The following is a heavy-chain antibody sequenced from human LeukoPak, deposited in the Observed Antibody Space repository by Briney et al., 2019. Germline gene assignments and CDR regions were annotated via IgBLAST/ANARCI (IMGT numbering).Heavy chain of an antibody. V-gene: IGHV1-2*02. CDR2: INPNSGGT. CDR3: ARPSDRYYYYYMDV. CDR1: GYTFTGYY. J-gene: IGHJ6*03. Sequence: ASVKVSCKASGYTFTGYYMHWVRQAPGQGLEWMGWINPNSGGTNYAQKFQGRVTMTRDTSISTAYMELSRLRSDDTAVYYCARPSDRYYYYYMDVWGKGTTVTVSS.